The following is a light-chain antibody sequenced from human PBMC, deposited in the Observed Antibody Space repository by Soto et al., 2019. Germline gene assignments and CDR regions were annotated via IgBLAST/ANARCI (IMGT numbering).Light chain of an antibody. CDR3: SSYTTSSTVV. Sequence: QSALTQPASVSGSPGQSITLSCTGTSSDVGVFHYVSWYQQHPGKAPKLIIYEVNNRPSGVSNRFSGSKSGNTASLTISGLQAEDEADYYCSSYTTSSTVVFGGGTQL. CDR1: SSDVGVFHY. V-gene: IGLV2-14*01. J-gene: IGLJ2*01. CDR2: EVN.